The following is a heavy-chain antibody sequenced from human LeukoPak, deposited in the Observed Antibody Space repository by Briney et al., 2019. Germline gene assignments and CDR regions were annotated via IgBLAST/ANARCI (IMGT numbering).Heavy chain of an antibody. CDR3: ARLGCSGSSCYAVGDWFDP. D-gene: IGHD2-15*01. V-gene: IGHV4-39*01. CDR1: GGSISSSSDY. CDR2: IYYSGST. Sequence: SETLSLTCTVSGGSISSSSDYWAWIRQPPGKGLEWIGSIYYSGSTNHNPSLKSRVTISVDTSKNQLSLKLWSVTAADTAVYYCARLGCSGSSCYAVGDWFDPWGQGTLVTVSS. J-gene: IGHJ5*02.